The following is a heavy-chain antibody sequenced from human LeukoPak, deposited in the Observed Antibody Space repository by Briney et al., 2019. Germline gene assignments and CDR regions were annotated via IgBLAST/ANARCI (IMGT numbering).Heavy chain of an antibody. CDR3: ARLSGYSYGETNY. Sequence: GGSLRLSCAASGFTFSSYTMNWVRQAPGKGLEWVSSISSSSSYIYYADSVKGRFTISRDNAKNSLYLQMNSLRAEDTAVYYCARLSGYSYGETNYWGQGTLVTVSS. D-gene: IGHD5-18*01. V-gene: IGHV3-21*01. CDR2: ISSSSSYI. CDR1: GFTFSSYT. J-gene: IGHJ4*02.